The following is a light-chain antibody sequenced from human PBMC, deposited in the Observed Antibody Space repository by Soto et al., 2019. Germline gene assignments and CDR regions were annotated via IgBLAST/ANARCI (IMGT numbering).Light chain of an antibody. CDR2: AAS. CDR3: QHYDIWPLT. CDR1: QSVNSY. Sequence: EIVLTQSPATLSLSPGERATLSCRASQSVNSYLAWYQQKPGQAPRLLIYAASTRATGVPARFSGSGSGTEFTLTISDLQSEDFAVYFCQHYDIWPLTFGGGTKVDI. V-gene: IGKV3-15*01. J-gene: IGKJ4*01.